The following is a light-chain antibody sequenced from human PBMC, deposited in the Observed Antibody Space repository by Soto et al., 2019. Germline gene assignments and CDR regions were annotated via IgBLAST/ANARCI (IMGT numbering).Light chain of an antibody. J-gene: IGKJ1*01. V-gene: IGKV1-5*01. CDR1: QSISSW. CDR3: QQYNSYSWT. CDR2: DAS. Sequence: DIQMTQSPSTLSASVGDRVTITCRASQSISSWLAWYQQKPGKAPKLLIYDASSLESGVPSRFIGSGSGTEFTLTISSLQPDDFASYYCQQYNSYSWTFGHGTKVEIK.